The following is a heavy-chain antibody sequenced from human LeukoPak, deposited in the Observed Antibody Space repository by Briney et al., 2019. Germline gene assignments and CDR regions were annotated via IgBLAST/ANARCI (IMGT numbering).Heavy chain of an antibody. J-gene: IGHJ3*01. CDR1: GFTFSSYG. CDR3: ARDSDYWELLGDAFDA. V-gene: IGHV3-33*01. CDR2: IWYDRSNE. Sequence: GRSLRLSCAASGFTFSSYGIHWVRQAPGKGLEWVAVIWYDRSNEYYADSVKGRLTVSRDNSKNTLYLQMNSLRAEDTAMYYCARDSDYWELLGDAFDAWGQGTMVFVSS. D-gene: IGHD1-26*01.